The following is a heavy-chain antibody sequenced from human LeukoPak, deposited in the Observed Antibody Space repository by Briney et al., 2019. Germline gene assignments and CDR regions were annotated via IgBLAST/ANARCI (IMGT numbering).Heavy chain of an antibody. CDR2: IYSGGST. J-gene: IGHJ3*02. V-gene: IGHV3-66*02. CDR3: ARKRPRDAFDI. D-gene: IGHD6-6*01. CDR1: GFTVSSNY. Sequence: GGSLRLSCAASGFTVSSNYMSWVRQASGKGLEWVSVIYSGGSTYYADSVKGRFTISRDNSKNTLYLQMNSLRAEDTAVYYCARKRPRDAFDIWGQGTMVTVSS.